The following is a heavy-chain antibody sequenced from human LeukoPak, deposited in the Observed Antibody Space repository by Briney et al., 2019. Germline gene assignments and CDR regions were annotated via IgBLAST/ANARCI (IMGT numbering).Heavy chain of an antibody. D-gene: IGHD3-22*01. CDR2: IKSKTDGGTT. CDR3: TTGPTYYYDSSGYWLFDY. CDR1: GFTFSNAW. Sequence: GGSLRLSCAASGFTFSNAWMSWVRQAPGKGLGWVGRIKSKTDGGTTDYAAPVKGRFTISRDDSKNTLYLQMNSLKTEDTAVYYCTTGPTYYYDSSGYWLFDYWGQGTLVTVSS. J-gene: IGHJ4*02. V-gene: IGHV3-15*01.